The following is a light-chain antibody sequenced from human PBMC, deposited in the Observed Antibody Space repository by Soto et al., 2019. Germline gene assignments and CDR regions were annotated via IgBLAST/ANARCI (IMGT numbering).Light chain of an antibody. J-gene: IGLJ3*02. CDR2: LNSDGSH. V-gene: IGLV4-69*01. CDR3: QSWGAGRPV. Sequence: QPVLTQSSSASASPGSSVTLTCTLSSGHSSYAIAWHQQQPEKGPRYLMKLNSDGSHSKGDGIPDRFSGSSSGAERYLTISRLQSEDEADYYCQSWGAGRPVFGGGTKVTV. CDR1: SGHSSYA.